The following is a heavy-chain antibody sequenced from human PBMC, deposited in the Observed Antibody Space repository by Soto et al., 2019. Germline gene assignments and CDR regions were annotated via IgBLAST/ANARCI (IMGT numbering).Heavy chain of an antibody. D-gene: IGHD3-22*01. J-gene: IGHJ5*02. CDR3: ARMGDSSGYSGWFDP. CDR1: GFTVNSNY. V-gene: IGHV3-66*01. CDR2: IYSDDST. Sequence: EVQLVESGRGLVQPGGSLRLSCAASGFTVNSNYMSWVRQAPGRGLEWVSVIYSDDSTYYADSVKGRFTISRDNSKSTLYLQMNSLRAEDTAVYYCARMGDSSGYSGWFDPWGQGTLVTVSS.